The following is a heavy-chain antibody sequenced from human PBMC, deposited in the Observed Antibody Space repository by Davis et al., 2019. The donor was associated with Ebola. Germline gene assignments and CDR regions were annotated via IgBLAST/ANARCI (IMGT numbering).Heavy chain of an antibody. V-gene: IGHV1-46*01. J-gene: IGHJ4*01. Sequence: ASVKVSCKASGYTFTSYYMHWVRQAPGQGLEWMGIINPSGGSTSYAQKFQGRVTITSDTSTSTMYLEIRNLTFEDTAVYYCVIISMTWGQGTLVTVSS. D-gene: IGHD2-21*02. CDR1: GYTFTSYY. CDR3: VIISMT. CDR2: INPSGGST.